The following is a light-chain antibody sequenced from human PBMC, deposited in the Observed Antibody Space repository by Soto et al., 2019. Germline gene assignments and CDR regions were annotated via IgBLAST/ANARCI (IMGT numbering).Light chain of an antibody. J-gene: IGKJ5*01. CDR1: QSVSNNY. CDR2: GAS. Sequence: EIVLTQSPGTLSLSPGERATLSCRASQSVSNNYLAWYQQKPGQAPRLLIYGASNRATGIPDRFSGSGFGTDFTLTITRLEPEDFAVYYCQQYGSSLFFGQGTRLEIK. V-gene: IGKV3-20*01. CDR3: QQYGSSLF.